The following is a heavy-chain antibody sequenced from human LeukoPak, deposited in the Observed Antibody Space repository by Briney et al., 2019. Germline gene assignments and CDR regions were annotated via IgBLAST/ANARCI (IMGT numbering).Heavy chain of an antibody. V-gene: IGHV1-69*13. CDR2: IIPIFGTA. D-gene: IGHD3-10*01. CDR1: GGTFSSYA. CDR3: ARDSTGEDYYYYGMDV. Sequence: AASVKVSCKASGGTFSSYAISWVRQAPGQGLEWVGGIIPIFGTANYAQKFQGRVTITADESTSTAYMELSSLRSEDTAVYYCARDSTGEDYYYYGMDVWGKGTTVTVSS. J-gene: IGHJ6*04.